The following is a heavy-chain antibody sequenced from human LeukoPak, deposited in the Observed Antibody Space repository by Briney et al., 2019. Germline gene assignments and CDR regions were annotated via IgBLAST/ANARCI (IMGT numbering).Heavy chain of an antibody. D-gene: IGHD2-2*01. CDR2: ISGSGGST. CDR1: GFTFSSYA. J-gene: IGHJ4*02. CDR3: AKDGDIVVVPAATDFDY. Sequence: GGSLRLSCAASGFTFSSYAMSWVRQAPGEGLEWVSAISGSGGSTYYADSVKGRFTISRDNSKNTLYLQMNSLRAEDTAVYYCAKDGDIVVVPAATDFDYWGQGTLVTVSS. V-gene: IGHV3-23*01.